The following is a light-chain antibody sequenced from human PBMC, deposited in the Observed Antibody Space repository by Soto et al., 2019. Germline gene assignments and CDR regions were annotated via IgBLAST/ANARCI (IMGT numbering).Light chain of an antibody. V-gene: IGKV3-11*01. J-gene: IGKJ5*01. CDR3: EQRSSWPLT. CDR2: DSS. Sequence: EIVLTQSPVTLSSAPGETVTLSCRASQDIDTYLAWYQQRPGQAPRLLIYDSSERATDVPGRFGGSGSGTDFTLTISSLESDEFAVDYCEQRSSWPLTCGQGTRLDI. CDR1: QDIDTY.